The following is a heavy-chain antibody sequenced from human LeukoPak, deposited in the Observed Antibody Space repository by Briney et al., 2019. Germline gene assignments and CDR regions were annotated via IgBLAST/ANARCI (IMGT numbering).Heavy chain of an antibody. CDR1: GFTFSSYW. CDR2: INHNGNVN. J-gene: IGHJ6*02. Sequence: GGSLRLSCAASGFTFSSYWMNWARQAPGKGLEWVASINHNGNVNYYVDSLKGRFTISRDNAKNSLYLQMSNLRAEDTAVYFCARGGGLDVWGQGATVTVSS. D-gene: IGHD3-16*01. CDR3: ARGGGLDV. V-gene: IGHV3-7*03.